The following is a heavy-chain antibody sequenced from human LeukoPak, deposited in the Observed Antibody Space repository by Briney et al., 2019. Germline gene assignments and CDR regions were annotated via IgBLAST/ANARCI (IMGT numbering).Heavy chain of an antibody. D-gene: IGHD3-16*01. CDR2: IKQDGSEK. J-gene: IGHJ4*02. V-gene: IGHV3-7*01. CDR1: GFTFSSYW. CDR3: ARELGYFDY. Sequence: GGSLRLSCAASGFTFSSYWMSWVPKPPGKGREWVANIKQDGSEKYYVDSVKGRFTISRDNAKNSLYLQMNSLRAEDTAVYYCARELGYFDYWGQGTLVTVSS.